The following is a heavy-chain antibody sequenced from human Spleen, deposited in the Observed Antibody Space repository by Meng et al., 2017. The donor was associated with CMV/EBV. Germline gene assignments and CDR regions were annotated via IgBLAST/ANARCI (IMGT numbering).Heavy chain of an antibody. V-gene: IGHV4-39*02. Sequence: TVSGGSISNSFYYWGWIRQPPGKGLEWIGNIYYSGSTYYNPSLKSRVIISVDTSKNHFSLNLSSVTAADTAMYYCARCVPSNVDWFDPWGQGTLVTVSS. J-gene: IGHJ5*02. D-gene: IGHD3-16*01. CDR1: GGSISNSFYY. CDR3: ARCVPSNVDWFDP. CDR2: IYYSGST.